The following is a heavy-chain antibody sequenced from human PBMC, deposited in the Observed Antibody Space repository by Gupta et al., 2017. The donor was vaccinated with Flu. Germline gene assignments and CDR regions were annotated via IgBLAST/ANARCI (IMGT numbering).Heavy chain of an antibody. CDR1: GYNCTGYY. V-gene: IGHV1-2*02. CDR2: INPNSGGT. CDR3: ARGRGGDYYDSSGYYS. D-gene: IGHD3-22*01. Sequence: QVQLVQSGAEVKKPGASVKVSCKASGYNCTGYYMHRVRQAPGQGLEWMGWINPNSGGTNYAQKFQGRVTMTRDTSISTAYMELSRLRSDDTAVYYCARGRGGDYYDSSGYYSWGQGTLVTVSS. J-gene: IGHJ4*02.